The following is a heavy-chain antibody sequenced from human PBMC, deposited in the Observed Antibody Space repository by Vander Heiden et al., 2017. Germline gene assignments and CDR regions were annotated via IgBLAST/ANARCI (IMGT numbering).Heavy chain of an antibody. J-gene: IGHJ3*02. D-gene: IGHD4-17*01. CDR1: GFTFGSYG. V-gene: IGHV3-30*18. CDR3: AKGSYGDLLAAFDI. CDR2: ISYDGSNK. Sequence: QVQLVESGGGVVQPGRSLRPSCAASGFTFGSYGMAWGRQAPGKGLGGVAVISYDGSNKYYADSVKGRFTISRDNSKNTLYLQMNSLRAEDTAVYYCAKGSYGDLLAAFDIWGQGTMVTVSS.